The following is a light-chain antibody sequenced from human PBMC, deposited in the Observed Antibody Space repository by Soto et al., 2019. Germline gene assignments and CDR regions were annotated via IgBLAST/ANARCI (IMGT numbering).Light chain of an antibody. J-gene: IGKJ1*01. CDR1: QSISTW. V-gene: IGKV1-5*03. CDR2: KAS. Sequence: DIQMTQSPSTLSASVGDRVTITCRASQSISTWLAWYQQKPGKAPKLLISKASSLETGVPSRFSGSGSGTEFTLTIRSLQPYDLATYYCQDYDSFTFGQGTKVEIK. CDR3: QDYDSFT.